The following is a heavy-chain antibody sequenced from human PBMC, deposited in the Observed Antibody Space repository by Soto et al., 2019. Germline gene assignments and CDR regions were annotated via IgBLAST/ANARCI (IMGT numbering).Heavy chain of an antibody. CDR3: APLPRWYSSGRYDY. J-gene: IGHJ4*02. CDR1: GFTFSSYW. Sequence: VQLVESGGGLVQPGGSLRLSCAASGFTFSSYWMSWVRQAPGMGLEWVANIKQDGSEKYYVDSVKGRFTISRDNAKNSLYLQMNSLRAEDTAVYYCAPLPRWYSSGRYDYWGQETLVTVSS. D-gene: IGHD6-19*01. CDR2: IKQDGSEK. V-gene: IGHV3-7*01.